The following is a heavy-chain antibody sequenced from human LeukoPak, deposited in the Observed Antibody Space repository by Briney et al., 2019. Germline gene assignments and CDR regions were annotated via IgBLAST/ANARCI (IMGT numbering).Heavy chain of an antibody. Sequence: GASVKVSCKASGYTFTSYTMHWVRQAPGQRLEWMGWINAGNGNTKYSQKFQGRVTITRDTSTSTVYMELSSLRSEDTAVYYCARDQDGYSYGPWGQGTLVTVSS. V-gene: IGHV1-3*01. CDR2: INAGNGNT. D-gene: IGHD5-18*01. J-gene: IGHJ5*02. CDR1: GYTFTSYT. CDR3: ARDQDGYSYGP.